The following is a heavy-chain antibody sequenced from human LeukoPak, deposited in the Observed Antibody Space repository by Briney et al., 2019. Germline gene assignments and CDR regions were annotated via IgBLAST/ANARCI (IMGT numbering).Heavy chain of an antibody. J-gene: IGHJ6*03. CDR3: ARFPTAYSSSYYYMDV. D-gene: IGHD6-6*01. V-gene: IGHV4-34*01. Sequence: SETLSLTCAVYGGSFSGYYWSWIRQPPGKGLEWIGEINHSGSTNYNPSLKSRVTISVDTSKNQFSLKLSSVTAADTTVYYCARFPTAYSSSYYYMDVWGKGTTVTVSS. CDR1: GGSFSGYY. CDR2: INHSGST.